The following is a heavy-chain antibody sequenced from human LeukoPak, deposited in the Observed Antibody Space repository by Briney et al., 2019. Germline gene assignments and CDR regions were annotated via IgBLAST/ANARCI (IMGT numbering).Heavy chain of an antibody. J-gene: IGHJ3*02. CDR1: GGSITNHY. V-gene: IGHV4-59*11. CDR2: ISYSGST. D-gene: IGHD4-17*01. CDR3: ARDPTTVTKGFDI. Sequence: SETLSLTCTVSGGSITNHYWTWIRQPPGKGLEWIGYISYSGSTNYNPSLRSRVTISIDTSNNQISLRLSPVTAADTAVYYCARDPTTVTKGFDIWGLGTMVTVSP.